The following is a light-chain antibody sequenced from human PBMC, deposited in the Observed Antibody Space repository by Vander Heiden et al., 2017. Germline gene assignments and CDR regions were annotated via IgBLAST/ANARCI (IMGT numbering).Light chain of an antibody. CDR1: PYIGDF. J-gene: IGKJ1*01. Sequence: LPPLSASIGNRLPITWRATPYIGDFLTGYQQNPAKAPKFLISAVTSLEGGVPSRFCGSGFDTDLTHTITSPLPEDSATYYCLQDHVVPWTLGQGTKVEVK. CDR2: AVT. CDR3: LQDHVVPWT. V-gene: IGKV1-6*01.